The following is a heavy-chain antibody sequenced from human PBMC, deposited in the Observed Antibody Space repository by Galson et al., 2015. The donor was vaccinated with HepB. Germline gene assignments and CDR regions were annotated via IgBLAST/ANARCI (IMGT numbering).Heavy chain of an antibody. V-gene: IGHV4-59*08. Sequence: ETLSLTCTVSGGSISSYYWSWIRQPPGKGLEWIGYIYYSGSTNYNPSLKSRVTISVDTSKNQFSLKLSSVTAADTAVYYCARLGEGSGMVRGVIGDYYFDYWGQGTLVTVSS. D-gene: IGHD3-10*01. CDR2: IYYSGST. CDR3: ARLGEGSGMVRGVIGDYYFDY. J-gene: IGHJ4*02. CDR1: GGSISSYY.